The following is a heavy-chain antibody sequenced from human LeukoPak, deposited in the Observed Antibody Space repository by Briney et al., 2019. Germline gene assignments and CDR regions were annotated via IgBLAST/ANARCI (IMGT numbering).Heavy chain of an antibody. D-gene: IGHD3-10*01. Sequence: GGSLILSCAASGFTFSSYWMTWVRQAPGKGPEWVANIKQDGSEKYYVDPLKGRFTISRDNTKNSLYLQMNSLRAEDTAVYYCARGVNYFGSGSDTGDYWGQGTLVTVSS. V-gene: IGHV3-7*05. CDR2: IKQDGSEK. CDR1: GFTFSSYW. CDR3: ARGVNYFGSGSDTGDY. J-gene: IGHJ4*02.